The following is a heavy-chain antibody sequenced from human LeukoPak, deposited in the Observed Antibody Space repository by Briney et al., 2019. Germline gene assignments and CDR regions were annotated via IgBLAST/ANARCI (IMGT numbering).Heavy chain of an antibody. J-gene: IGHJ4*02. CDR2: IYYSGST. CDR1: GGSISSYY. CDR3: AGDTANFDY. V-gene: IGHV4-59*01. D-gene: IGHD5-18*01. Sequence: KPSETLSLTCTVSGGSISSYYWSWIRQPPGKGLEWIGYIYYSGSTNYNPSPKSRVTISVDTSKNQFSLKLSSVTAADTAVYYCAGDTANFDYWGQGTLVTVSS.